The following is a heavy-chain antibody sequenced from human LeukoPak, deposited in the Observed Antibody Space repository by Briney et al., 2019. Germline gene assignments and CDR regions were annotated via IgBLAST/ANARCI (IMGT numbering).Heavy chain of an antibody. CDR3: ARGSSRGYAFDI. Sequence: ASVKVSCKASGGTFSSYAISWVRQAPGQGLEWMGGIIPIFGTANYAQKFQGRVTITADESTSTAYMELSSLRSEDTAVYYCARGSSRGYAFDIWGLGTMVTVSS. D-gene: IGHD6-13*01. CDR2: IIPIFGTA. CDR1: GGTFSSYA. J-gene: IGHJ3*02. V-gene: IGHV1-69*13.